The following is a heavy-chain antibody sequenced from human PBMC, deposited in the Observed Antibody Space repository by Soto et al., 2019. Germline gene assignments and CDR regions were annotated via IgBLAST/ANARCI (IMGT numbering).Heavy chain of an antibody. Sequence: GGSLRLSCAASGFTFSSYAMHWVRQAPGKGLEWVAGICWNSGNIVYADSVKGRFTISRDNAKNSLYLQMNSLRAEDTALYYCAKDASPHYYYYMDVWGKGTTVTVSS. V-gene: IGHV3-9*01. CDR2: ICWNSGNI. J-gene: IGHJ6*03. D-gene: IGHD2-2*01. CDR3: AKDASPHYYYYMDV. CDR1: GFTFSSYA.